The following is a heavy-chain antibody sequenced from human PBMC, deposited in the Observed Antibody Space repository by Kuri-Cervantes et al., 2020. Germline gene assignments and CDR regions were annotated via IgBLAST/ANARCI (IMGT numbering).Heavy chain of an antibody. V-gene: IGHV4-34*01. CDR2: MNHSGST. CDR1: GGSFSGYY. CDR3: ARVPPGEAAADY. D-gene: IGHD3-10*01. J-gene: IGHJ4*02. Sequence: GSLRLSCAVYGGSFSGYYWTWVRQPPGKGLEWIGEMNHSGSTNYNPSPKSRVTISAEMSKNQFSLKLSSVTAADTAVYYCARVPPGEAAADYWGQGTLVTVSS.